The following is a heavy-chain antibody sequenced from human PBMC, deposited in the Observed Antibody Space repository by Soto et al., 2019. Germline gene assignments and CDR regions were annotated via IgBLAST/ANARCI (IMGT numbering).Heavy chain of an antibody. Sequence: QVHLVQSGADVRKPGASVKVSCKASGYTFTDYYMHWVRQAPGQGLEWMGWINPGSGGTKFAQKFQGRVTMTWDTSITTAYMELSRLKSVDSAVYFCAGGGAHCSNGVCLGHYWAQGALVTVSS. CDR2: INPGSGGT. J-gene: IGHJ4*02. CDR1: GYTFTDYY. V-gene: IGHV1-2*02. CDR3: AGGGAHCSNGVCLGHY. D-gene: IGHD2-8*01.